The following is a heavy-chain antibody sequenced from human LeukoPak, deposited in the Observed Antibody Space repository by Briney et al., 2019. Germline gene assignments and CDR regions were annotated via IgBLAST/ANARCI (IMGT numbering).Heavy chain of an antibody. CDR3: ARVTVAARRVDC. J-gene: IGHJ4*02. V-gene: IGHV4-39*07. CDR1: GGSISSSSYY. Sequence: SETLSLTCTVSGGSISSSSYYWGWIRQPPGKGLEWIGSIYYSGSTYYNPSLKSRVTISVDTSKNQFSLKLSSVTAADTAVYYCARVTVAARRVDCWGQGTLVTVSS. CDR2: IYYSGST. D-gene: IGHD6-6*01.